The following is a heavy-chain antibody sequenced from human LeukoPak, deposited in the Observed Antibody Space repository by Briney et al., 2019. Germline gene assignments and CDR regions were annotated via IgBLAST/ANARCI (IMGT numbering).Heavy chain of an antibody. D-gene: IGHD6-6*01. CDR1: GFTFSSYE. J-gene: IGHJ6*03. CDR3: ARDSVAARPGYYYYMDV. CDR2: ISSSGSTI. V-gene: IGHV3-48*03. Sequence: GGSLRLSCAASGFTFSSYEMNWVRQAPGKGLEWVSYISSSGSTIYYADSVKGRFTISRDNAKNSLYLQMNSLRAEDTALYYCARDSVAARPGYYYYMDVWGKGTTVTVSS.